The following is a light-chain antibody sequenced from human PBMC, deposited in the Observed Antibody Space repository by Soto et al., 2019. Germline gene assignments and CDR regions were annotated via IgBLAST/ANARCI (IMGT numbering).Light chain of an antibody. V-gene: IGLV1-40*01. CDR1: SSNIGAGYD. CDR3: SSYTSTSTLV. J-gene: IGLJ2*01. CDR2: GNN. Sequence: QSVLTQPPSVSGAPGQRVTISCTGSSSNIGAGYDVHWYQQLPGRAPKLLIYGNNNRPSGVSNRFSGSKSGNTASLTISGLQAEDEADYYCSSYTSTSTLVFGGGTKLTVL.